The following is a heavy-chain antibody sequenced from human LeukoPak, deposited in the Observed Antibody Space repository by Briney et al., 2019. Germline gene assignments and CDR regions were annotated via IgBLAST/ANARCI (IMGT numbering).Heavy chain of an antibody. D-gene: IGHD3-22*01. V-gene: IGHV1-46*01. J-gene: IGHJ4*02. Sequence: ASVKVSCKASGYTFTGYYMHWLRQAPGQGLEWMAIINPSGGSTSYAQKFQGRVTMTRDTSTSTVYMELSSLRSEDTAVYYCARDSRPSYDSSGYYYPGDYWGQGTLVTVSS. CDR2: INPSGGST. CDR3: ARDSRPSYDSSGYYYPGDY. CDR1: GYTFTGYY.